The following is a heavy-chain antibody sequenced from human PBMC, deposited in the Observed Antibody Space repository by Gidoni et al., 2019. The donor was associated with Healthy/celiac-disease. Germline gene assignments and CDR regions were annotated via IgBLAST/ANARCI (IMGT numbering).Heavy chain of an antibody. V-gene: IGHV1-46*03. J-gene: IGHJ3*02. CDR1: GYTFTSYY. D-gene: IGHD3-3*01. CDR2: INPSGGST. CDR3: ARAGRSYDFWSGYLEGDAFDI. Sequence: QVQLVQSGAEVKKPGPSVKVSCKASGYTFTSYYIHWGRQAPGQGLEWMGIINPSGGSTSYAQKFQGRVTMTRDTSTSTGYMELSSLRSEDTAVYYCARAGRSYDFWSGYLEGDAFDIWGQGTMVTVSS.